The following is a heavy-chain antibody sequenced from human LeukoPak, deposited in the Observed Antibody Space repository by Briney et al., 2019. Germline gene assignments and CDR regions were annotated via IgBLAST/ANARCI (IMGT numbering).Heavy chain of an antibody. D-gene: IGHD2-21*01. Sequence: PGGSLRLSCVVSGFSFNKGWMSWVRQAPGKGLEWVANIKPDGRETYYVDSVKGRFTISRDNAKNSLYLQMNRLRDEDTAVYYCAIDGDGYFYWGQGTMVTVSS. CDR1: GFSFNKGW. CDR3: AIDGDGYFY. CDR2: IKPDGRET. V-gene: IGHV3-7*01. J-gene: IGHJ3*01.